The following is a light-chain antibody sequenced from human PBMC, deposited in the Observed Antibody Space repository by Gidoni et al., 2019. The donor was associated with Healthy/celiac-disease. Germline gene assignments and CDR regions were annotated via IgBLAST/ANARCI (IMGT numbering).Light chain of an antibody. CDR1: QGISNS. J-gene: IGKJ3*01. CDR3: QQYYSTPPMIX. V-gene: IGKV1-NL1*01. CDR2: AAS. Sequence: DIQMTQSPSSLSASVGDRVTITCRASQGISNSLAWYQQKPGKAPKLLLYAASRLESGVPSRFSGSGSGTDYTLTISSLQPEDFATYYCQQYYSTPPMIXXXPGTKVDIK.